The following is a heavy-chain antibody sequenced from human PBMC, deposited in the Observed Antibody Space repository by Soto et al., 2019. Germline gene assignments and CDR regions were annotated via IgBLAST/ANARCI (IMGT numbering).Heavy chain of an antibody. V-gene: IGHV3-30*18. Sequence: GGSLRLSCAASGFTFSSYGMHWVRQAPGKGLEWVAVISYDGSNKYYADSVKGRFTISRDNSKNTLYLQTNSLRAEDTAVYYCAKDLIAAAGNGYWGQGTLVTVSS. CDR2: ISYDGSNK. CDR3: AKDLIAAAGNGY. J-gene: IGHJ4*02. D-gene: IGHD6-13*01. CDR1: GFTFSSYG.